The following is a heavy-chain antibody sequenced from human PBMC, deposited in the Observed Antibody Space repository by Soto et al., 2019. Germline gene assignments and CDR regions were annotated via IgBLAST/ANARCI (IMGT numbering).Heavy chain of an antibody. J-gene: IGHJ4*02. CDR3: ARAAYDFWSGYDY. D-gene: IGHD3-3*01. CDR1: GGTFSSYA. V-gene: IGHV1-69*13. Sequence: GASVKVSCKASGGTFSSYAISWVRQAPGQGLEWMGGIIPVFGTANYAQKFQGRVTITADESTSTAYMELSSLRSEDTAVYYCARAAYDFWSGYDYWGQGTLVTVSS. CDR2: IIPVFGTA.